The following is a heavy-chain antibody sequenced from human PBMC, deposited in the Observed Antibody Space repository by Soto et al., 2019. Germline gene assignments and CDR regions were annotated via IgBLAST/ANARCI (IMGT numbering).Heavy chain of an antibody. CDR2: IYYTGST. D-gene: IGHD1-7*01. Sequence: SETLSLTCKVSGGSISTSDYYWGWIRQPPGKGLEWIGTIYYTGSTYFSPSLKSRVTISVDTSKNQFSLKLTSVAAADTAVYYCASQSRGNYGHLDNWGQGTLVTVSS. CDR3: ASQSRGNYGHLDN. V-gene: IGHV4-39*01. CDR1: GGSISTSDYY. J-gene: IGHJ4*02.